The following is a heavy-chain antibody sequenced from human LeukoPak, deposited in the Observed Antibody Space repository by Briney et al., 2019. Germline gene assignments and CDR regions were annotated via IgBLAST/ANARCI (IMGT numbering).Heavy chain of an antibody. CDR1: GYTFTGYY. D-gene: IGHD6-13*01. CDR3: AREGAAAVGNSGIYGGYYYMDV. J-gene: IGHJ6*03. CDR2: ISAYNGNT. V-gene: IGHV1-18*04. Sequence: ASVKVSCKASGYTFTGYYMHWVRQAPGQGLEWMGWISAYNGNTNYAQKLQGRVTMTTDTSTSTAYMELSSLRSDDTAVYYCAREGAAAVGNSGIYGGYYYMDVWGKGTTVTVSS.